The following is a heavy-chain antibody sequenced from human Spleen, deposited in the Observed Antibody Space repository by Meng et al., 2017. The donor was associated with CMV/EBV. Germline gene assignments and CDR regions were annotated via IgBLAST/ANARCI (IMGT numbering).Heavy chain of an antibody. V-gene: IGHV5-51*01. D-gene: IGHD3-22*01. CDR1: GYSFTSHW. Sequence: GGSLRLSCKGSGYSFTSHWIGWVRQRPGKGLEWMGIIYPGDSETRYSPSFHGQVSISVDRSVSTAYLQWTSLKASDTAMYYCARHGADSSGYYPNYWGQGTLVTVSS. J-gene: IGHJ4*02. CDR2: IYPGDSET. CDR3: ARHGADSSGYYPNY.